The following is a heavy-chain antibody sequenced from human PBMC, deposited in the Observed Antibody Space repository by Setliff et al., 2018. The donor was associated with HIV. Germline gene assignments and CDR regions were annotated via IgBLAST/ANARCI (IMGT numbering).Heavy chain of an antibody. CDR1: GGSISSNNYY. Sequence: SETLSLTCTVSGGSISSNNYYWGWIRQPPGKGLEWIGSIYHSGRTDYNPSLKSRVTISEDTSKNQFALKVNSVTAADTAMYFCARESPDGLDYWGQGTLVTVSS. D-gene: IGHD2-8*01. V-gene: IGHV4-39*06. CDR3: ARESPDGLDY. J-gene: IGHJ4*02. CDR2: IYHSGRT.